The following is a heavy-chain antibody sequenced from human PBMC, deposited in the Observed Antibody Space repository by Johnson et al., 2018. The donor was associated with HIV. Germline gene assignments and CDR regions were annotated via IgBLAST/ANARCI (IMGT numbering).Heavy chain of an antibody. V-gene: IGHV3-11*04. CDR2: ISSSGSTI. Sequence: QVQLVESGGGLVKPGGSLRLSCAASGFTFSDYYMSWIRQAPGKGLEWVSYISSSGSTIYYADSVKGRFTISRDKAKNSLYLQMNSLSAEDTAVYYCARGDTYYDFWSGYPFAFDIWGQGTMVTVSS. D-gene: IGHD3-3*01. CDR1: GFTFSDYY. CDR3: ARGDTYYDFWSGYPFAFDI. J-gene: IGHJ3*02.